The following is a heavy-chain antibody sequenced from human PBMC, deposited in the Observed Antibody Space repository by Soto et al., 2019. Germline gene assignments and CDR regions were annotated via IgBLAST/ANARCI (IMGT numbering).Heavy chain of an antibody. CDR2: IYHSGST. V-gene: IGHV4-34*01. Sequence: TSETLSLTCAVYGGSFSGYYWSWIRQPPGKGLEWIGEIYHSGSTNYNPSLKSRVTISVDKSKNQFSLKLSSVTAADTAVYYCARENVDTAMVGYFDYWGQGTLVTVSS. J-gene: IGHJ4*02. CDR1: GGSFSGYY. CDR3: ARENVDTAMVGYFDY. D-gene: IGHD5-18*01.